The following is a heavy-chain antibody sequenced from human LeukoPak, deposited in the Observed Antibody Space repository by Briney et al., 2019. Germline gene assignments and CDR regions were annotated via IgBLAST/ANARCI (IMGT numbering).Heavy chain of an antibody. J-gene: IGHJ4*02. CDR2: ISWNSGSI. Sequence: PGRSLRLSCAASGFTFDDYAMHWVRQAPGKGLEWVSGISWNSGSIGYADSVKGRFTISRDNAKNSLYLQMNSLRAEDTAAYYCARSSNLDIAATFDYWGQGTLVTVSS. V-gene: IGHV3-9*01. CDR1: GFTFDDYA. CDR3: ARSSNLDIAATFDY. D-gene: IGHD5-12*01.